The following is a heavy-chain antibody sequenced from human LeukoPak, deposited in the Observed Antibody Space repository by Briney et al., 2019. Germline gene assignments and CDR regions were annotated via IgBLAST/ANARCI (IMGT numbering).Heavy chain of an antibody. CDR3: ARASDPLLQLT. D-gene: IGHD1-1*01. V-gene: IGHV3-7*05. J-gene: IGHJ5*02. CDR1: GFTFRNYW. Sequence: PGGSLRLSCAASGFTFRNYWMIWVCPAPGKRLEWVGNIKQDGSEKRYADSVRVRISISRDNAQTSLYLQMNSLRAEDTAVYYCARASDPLLQLTWGQGTLVTVSS. CDR2: IKQDGSEK.